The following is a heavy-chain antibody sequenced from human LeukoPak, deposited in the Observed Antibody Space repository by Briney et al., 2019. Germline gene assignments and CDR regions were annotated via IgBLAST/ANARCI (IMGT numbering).Heavy chain of an antibody. V-gene: IGHV3-48*01. CDR1: GFTFSASG. J-gene: IGHJ4*02. Sequence: GGSLRLSCAVSGFTFSASGVHWVRQAPGKGLEWVSYISNDNSIIHYGDSVKARFTISKDNVKNSLFLQMNSLRADDTAVYFCVTDWPVWWGQGTLVTVSS. CDR2: ISNDNSII. CDR3: VTDWPVW. D-gene: IGHD3-16*01.